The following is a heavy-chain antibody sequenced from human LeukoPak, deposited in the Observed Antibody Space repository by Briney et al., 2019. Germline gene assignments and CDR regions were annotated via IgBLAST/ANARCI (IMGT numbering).Heavy chain of an antibody. CDR1: GGSFRGYY. CDR2: IYSSGST. CDR3: ARVFDSGSQAYFYYMDV. J-gene: IGHJ6*03. Sequence: PSETLSLTCTVYGGSFRGYYWSWIRQPPGKGLEWIGYIYSSGSTNYNPSLKSRVTMSVDTSKNQSSLKVSSVTAADTAVYYCARVFDSGSQAYFYYMDVWGKGTTVTISS. D-gene: IGHD3-10*01. V-gene: IGHV4-59*01.